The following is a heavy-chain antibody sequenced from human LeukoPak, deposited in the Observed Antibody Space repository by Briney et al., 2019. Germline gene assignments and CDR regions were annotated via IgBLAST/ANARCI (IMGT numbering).Heavy chain of an antibody. CDR1: AFSFNTYW. J-gene: IGHJ4*02. V-gene: IGHV3-7*01. CDR2: IKHDGSQT. CDR3: ASFWSAYYTLPFAY. Sequence: GVSLRLSCAASAFSFNTYWMNRLPLAPGNGLEWEATIKHDGSQTFYVDSLTGRFAISRDNTKKSLFLQMNSLRAEDTALYYCASFWSAYYTLPFAYWGQGTLVTVST. D-gene: IGHD3-3*01.